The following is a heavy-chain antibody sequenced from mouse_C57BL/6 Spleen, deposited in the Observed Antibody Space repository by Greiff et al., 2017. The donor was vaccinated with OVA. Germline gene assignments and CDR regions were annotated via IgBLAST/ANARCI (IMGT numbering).Heavy chain of an antibody. CDR2: IDPSDSYT. V-gene: IGHV1-69*01. D-gene: IGHD4-1*02. J-gene: IGHJ4*01. Sequence: QVQLQQPGAELVMPGASVKLSCKASGYTFTSYWMHWVKQRPGQGLEWIGEIDPSDSYTNYNQKFKGKSTLTVDKSSSTAYMQLSSLTSEDSAVYYCARVQLGLYAMDYWGQGTSVTVSS. CDR3: ARVQLGLYAMDY. CDR1: GYTFTSYW.